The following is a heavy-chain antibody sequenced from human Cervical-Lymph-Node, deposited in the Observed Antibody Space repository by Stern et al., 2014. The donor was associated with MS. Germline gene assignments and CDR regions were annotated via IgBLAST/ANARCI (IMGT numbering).Heavy chain of an antibody. CDR1: GYTFTAYF. Sequence: QVQLVQSGAEVKKPGASVKVSCKTSGYTFTAYFIHWVRQAHGQGLEWMGRINTDSGYTNYAQKFQGRVTLTRDPSISTVYMELSSLRSDDTAVYYCARGRGSLRAEYFQNWGQGTPVTASS. CDR3: ARGRGSLRAEYFQN. D-gene: IGHD1-26*01. J-gene: IGHJ1*01. V-gene: IGHV1-2*06. CDR2: INTDSGYT.